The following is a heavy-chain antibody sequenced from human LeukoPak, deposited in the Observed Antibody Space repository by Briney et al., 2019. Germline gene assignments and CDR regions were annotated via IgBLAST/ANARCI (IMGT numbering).Heavy chain of an antibody. CDR3: ARGPRVARGSYRLGIDY. CDR1: GGSFSSYY. J-gene: IGHJ4*02. CDR2: INHSGST. D-gene: IGHD3-16*02. Sequence: SETLSLACAVYGGSFSSYYWSWIRQPPGKGLEWIGEINHSGSTNYNPSLKSRVTISVDTSKNQFSLKLSSVTAADTAVYYCARGPRVARGSYRLGIDYWGQGTLLTVSS. V-gene: IGHV4-34*01.